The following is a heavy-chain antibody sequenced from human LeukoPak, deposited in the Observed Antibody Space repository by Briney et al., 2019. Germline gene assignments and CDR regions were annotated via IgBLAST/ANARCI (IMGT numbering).Heavy chain of an antibody. CDR1: GYTFTSYA. CDR2: INAGNGNP. J-gene: IGHJ6*02. CDR3: ARESCSSTSCYIYYYGMDV. Sequence: ASVTVSCTASGYTFTSYAMHWVRQAPGQRLEWMGWINAGNGNPKYSQKFQGRVTITRDTSASTAYMELSSLRSEDTAVYYCARESCSSTSCYIYYYGMDVWGQGTTVTVSS. V-gene: IGHV1-3*01. D-gene: IGHD2-2*01.